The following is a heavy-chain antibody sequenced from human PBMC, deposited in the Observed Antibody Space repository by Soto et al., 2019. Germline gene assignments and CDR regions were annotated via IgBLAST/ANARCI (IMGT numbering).Heavy chain of an antibody. CDR3: AASSSSWYDLDY. D-gene: IGHD6-13*01. CDR1: GGTFSSYA. CDR2: IIPIFGTA. V-gene: IGHV1-69*13. Sequence: GASVKVSCKASGGTFSSYAISWVRQAPGQGLEWMGGIIPIFGTANYAQKFQGRVTITADESTSTAYMELSSLRSEDTAVYYCAASSSSWYDLDYWGQGTLVTVSS. J-gene: IGHJ4*02.